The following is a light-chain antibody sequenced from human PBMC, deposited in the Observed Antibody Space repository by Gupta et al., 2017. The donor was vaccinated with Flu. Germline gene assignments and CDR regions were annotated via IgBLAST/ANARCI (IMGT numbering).Light chain of an antibody. V-gene: IGKV4-1*01. CDR2: WAS. Sequence: DIVMTQSPDSLAVSLGERATINCKSSQSVLYSSNNKNYLAWYQQKPGQSPRLLIYWASTRESGVPDRFRGSGSGTDFTLTISSLQAEDVAVYFCQQYYTTPLFTFGPGTKVEIK. J-gene: IGKJ3*01. CDR1: QSVLYSSNNKNY. CDR3: QQYYTTPLFT.